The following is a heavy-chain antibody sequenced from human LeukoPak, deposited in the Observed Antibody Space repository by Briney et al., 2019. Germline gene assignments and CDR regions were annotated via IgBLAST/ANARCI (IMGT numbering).Heavy chain of an antibody. D-gene: IGHD3-3*01. CDR3: ARDYTPIFGNSYMDV. CDR2: IYYKGNT. J-gene: IGHJ6*03. Sequence: SETLSLTCTVSGGSISSRSYFWGWIRQPPGKGLEWIGSIYYKGNTYFNPSLKSRVTISEDTSKNQFSLKLSSVTAADTAVYYCARDYTPIFGNSYMDVWGKGTTVTVSS. CDR1: GGSISSRSYF. V-gene: IGHV4-39*07.